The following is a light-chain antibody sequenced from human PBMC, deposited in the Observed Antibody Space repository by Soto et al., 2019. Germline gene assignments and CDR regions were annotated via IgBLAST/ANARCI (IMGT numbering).Light chain of an antibody. CDR1: QSINSW. CDR2: DAS. Sequence: DIQMTQSPSTRSASVGDRVTITCRASQSINSWLAWYQQKPGKAPNLLIYDASNLESGVPSRFSGSGSGTEFTLTITSLQPGDFETYYCQQYHALLMLGQGTKVKI. CDR3: QQYHALLM. J-gene: IGKJ1*01. V-gene: IGKV1-5*01.